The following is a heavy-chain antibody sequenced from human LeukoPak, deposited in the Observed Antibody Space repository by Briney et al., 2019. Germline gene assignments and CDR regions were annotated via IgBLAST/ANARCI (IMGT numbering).Heavy chain of an antibody. V-gene: IGHV4-39*01. D-gene: IGHD6-19*01. J-gene: IGHJ4*02. Sequence: SETLSVTCTVSGGSISSTSYYWGWIRQPPGKGLEWIGSIYYSGSTYYNPSLKSRVTISVDTSKNQFSLKLSSVTAADTAVYYCARRPGGAAVAVPYFDYWGQGTLVTVSS. CDR2: IYYSGST. CDR1: GGSISSTSYY. CDR3: ARRPGGAAVAVPYFDY.